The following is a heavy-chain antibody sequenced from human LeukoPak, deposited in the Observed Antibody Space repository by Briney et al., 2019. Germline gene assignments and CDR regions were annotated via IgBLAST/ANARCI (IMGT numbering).Heavy chain of an antibody. J-gene: IGHJ4*02. Sequence: GGSLRLSCAASGFTFSSYGMHWVRQAPGKGLEWVAVIWYDGTNKYYADSVKGRFTISRDNSEKRVYLQMNNLRTEDTAVYFCAGEIGRSGGYDYWGQGTLVTVPS. CDR2: IWYDGTNK. CDR3: AGEIGRSGGYDY. V-gene: IGHV3-33*01. CDR1: GFTFSSYG. D-gene: IGHD1-26*01.